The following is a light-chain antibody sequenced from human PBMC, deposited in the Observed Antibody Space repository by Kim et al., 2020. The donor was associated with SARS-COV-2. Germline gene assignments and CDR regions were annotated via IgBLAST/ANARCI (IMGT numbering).Light chain of an antibody. CDR2: WAS. J-gene: IGKJ4*01. CDR3: KQYYSTPLT. V-gene: IGKV4-1*01. CDR1: QSVLYSSNNKNY. Sequence: DIVITQSPDSLAVSLVERATINCKSSQSVLYSSNNKNYLAWYQQKPGQPPKLLIYWASTRESGVPDRFSGRGSGTDFTLTIRSLQAEDVAVYYCKQYYSTPLTFGGGTKVDIK.